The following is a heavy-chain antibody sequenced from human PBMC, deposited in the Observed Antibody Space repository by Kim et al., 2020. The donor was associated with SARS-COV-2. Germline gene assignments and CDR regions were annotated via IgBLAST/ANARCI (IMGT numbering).Heavy chain of an antibody. Sequence: GGSLRLSCAASGFTFSSYAMHWVRQAPGKGLEWVAVISYDGSNKYYADSVKGRFTISRDNSKNTLYLQMNSLRAEDTAVYYCARWMYYYYVSSGCVGFDYWGQGPLVTVS. J-gene: IGHJ4*02. CDR3: ARWMYYYYVSSGCVGFDY. V-gene: IGHV3-30-3*01. CDR2: ISYDGSNK. CDR1: GFTFSSYA. D-gene: IGHD3-22*01.